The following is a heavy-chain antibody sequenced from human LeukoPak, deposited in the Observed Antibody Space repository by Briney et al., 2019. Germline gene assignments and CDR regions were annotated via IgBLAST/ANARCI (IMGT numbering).Heavy chain of an antibody. D-gene: IGHD3-3*01. J-gene: IGHJ6*03. CDR1: GGSISSGDYC. CDR3: ARGPYYDFWSGYPYMDV. V-gene: IGHV4-31*03. Sequence: AQTLSLTCTVSGGSISSGDYCWSWIRQRPGKGLEWIGYMYYDGSTYSNPSLKSRLTISVDTSKNQFSLKLSSVTAADTAVYYCARGPYYDFWSGYPYMDVWGKGTTVTVSS. CDR2: MYYDGST.